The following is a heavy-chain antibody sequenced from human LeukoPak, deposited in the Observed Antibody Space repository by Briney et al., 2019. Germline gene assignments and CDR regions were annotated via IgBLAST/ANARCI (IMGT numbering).Heavy chain of an antibody. CDR1: GFTFSSYA. D-gene: IGHD3-10*01. Sequence: QSGGSLRLSCAASGFTFSSYAMHWVRQAPGKGLEWVAVISYDGSNKYYADSVKGRFTISRDNSKNTLYLQMHSLRAEDTAVYYCARELTALLWFGELGYWGQGTLVTVSS. CDR3: ARELTALLWFGELGY. J-gene: IGHJ4*02. CDR2: ISYDGSNK. V-gene: IGHV3-30*04.